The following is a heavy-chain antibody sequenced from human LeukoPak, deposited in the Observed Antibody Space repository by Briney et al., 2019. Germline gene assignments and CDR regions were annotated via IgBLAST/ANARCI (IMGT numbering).Heavy chain of an antibody. V-gene: IGHV4-34*01. J-gene: IGHJ3*02. CDR2: INHSGST. Sequence: SETLSLTCTVSGDSISDYYWSWIRQPPGKGLEWIGEINHSGSTNYNPSLKSRVTISVDTSKNQFSLKLSSVTAADTAVYYCARGHGKRTIYYGSGSRYFDIWGQGTMVTVSS. CDR1: GDSISDYY. D-gene: IGHD3-10*01. CDR3: ARGHGKRTIYYGSGSRYFDI.